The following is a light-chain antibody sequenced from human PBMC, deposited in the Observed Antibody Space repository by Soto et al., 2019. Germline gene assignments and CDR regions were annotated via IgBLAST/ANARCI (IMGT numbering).Light chain of an antibody. V-gene: IGKV1-8*01. J-gene: IGKJ5*01. CDR1: QDISRY. CDR2: GAS. Sequence: AIRMTQLPSSLSASPRDRVTITCRASQDISRYLAWYQQKPGKAPKVLIYGASTLEDGVPSRFSGSGSGTDFTLTITYLQSEDFATYYCQHFHSYPITFGQGTRLEIK. CDR3: QHFHSYPIT.